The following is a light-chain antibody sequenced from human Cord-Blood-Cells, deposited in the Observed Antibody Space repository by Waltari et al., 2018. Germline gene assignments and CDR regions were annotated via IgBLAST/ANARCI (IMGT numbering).Light chain of an antibody. CDR3: QQSYSTPLT. CDR1: QSISSY. CDR2: AGS. Sequence: DIQMTQSPSSLSASVGDRVTIPCRASQSISSYLNWYQQKPGKAPKLLIYAGSSLQSGVPSRFSGSGSGTDFTLTISSLQPEDFATYYCQQSYSTPLTFGGGTKVEIK. J-gene: IGKJ4*02. V-gene: IGKV1-39*01.